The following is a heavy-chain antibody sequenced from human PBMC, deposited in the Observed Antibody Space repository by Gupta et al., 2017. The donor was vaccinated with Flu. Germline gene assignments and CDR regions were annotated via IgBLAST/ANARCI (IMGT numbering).Heavy chain of an antibody. CDR2: IYDSRTV. V-gene: IGHV4-31*03. CDR1: GDPITSGGYY. Sequence: QVQLQESGPGLVKPSQTLSLTCTVSGDPITSGGYYWTWIRQDPGKGLEWIGNIYDSRTVYYNPSLKSRVAISIDTSMNQFSLRLSSVTAADTAVYYCVRDYPDEDDYDSNGYARKRYFDLWGRGTVVTVSS. D-gene: IGHD3-22*01. J-gene: IGHJ2*01. CDR3: VRDYPDEDDYDSNGYARKRYFDL.